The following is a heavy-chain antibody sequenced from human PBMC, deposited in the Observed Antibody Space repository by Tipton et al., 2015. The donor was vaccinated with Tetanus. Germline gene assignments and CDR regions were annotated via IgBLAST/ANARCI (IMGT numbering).Heavy chain of an antibody. CDR1: GYTLIDYF. CDR2: INPNGGGT. CDR3: ARCNDYGSLTPIDL. D-gene: IGHD4-17*01. J-gene: IGHJ5*02. Sequence: QSGAEVKNPGASVKVSCKASGYTLIDYFIHWVRQSPGQGLEWVGWINPNGGGTRYAQNVKGRVTMTRDTSTSTVYMELKRLMYNDTAVYYCARCNDYGSLTPIDLWGPGTRVTVSS. V-gene: IGHV1-2*02.